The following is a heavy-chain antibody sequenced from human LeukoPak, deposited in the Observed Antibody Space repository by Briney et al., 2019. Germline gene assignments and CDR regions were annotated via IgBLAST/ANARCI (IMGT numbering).Heavy chain of an antibody. V-gene: IGHV3-30*10. J-gene: IGHJ6*03. CDR1: GFAFDTNV. Sequence: PGGSLRLSCSGSGFAFDTNVMHWVRQAPGKGQEWVAVISHDGSNTIYTESVQGRFTTSRDNSKNTVFLQMSRLRPEDTAVYYCATTRGIFFYMDLWGKRATVIVSS. D-gene: IGHD3-3*02. CDR3: ATTRGIFFYMDL. CDR2: ISHDGSNT.